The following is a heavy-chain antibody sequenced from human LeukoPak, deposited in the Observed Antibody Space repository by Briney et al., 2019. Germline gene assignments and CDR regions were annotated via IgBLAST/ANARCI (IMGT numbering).Heavy chain of an antibody. CDR1: GFTFSSYA. CDR2: ISYDGSNK. D-gene: IGHD3-9*01. Sequence: GGSLRLSCAASGFTFSSYAMHWVHQAPGKGLEWVAVISYDGSNKYYADSVKGRFTISRDNSKNTLYLQLNSLRAEDTAVYYCARGEPVLRYFDWLNYFDYWGQGTLVTVSS. CDR3: ARGEPVLRYFDWLNYFDY. V-gene: IGHV3-30*04. J-gene: IGHJ4*02.